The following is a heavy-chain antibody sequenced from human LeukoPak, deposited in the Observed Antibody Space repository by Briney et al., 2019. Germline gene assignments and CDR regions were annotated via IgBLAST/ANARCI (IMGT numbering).Heavy chain of an antibody. J-gene: IGHJ4*02. CDR3: ASLVDYDSSGYSINYFDY. CDR2: IYYSGST. CDR1: GGSLSSSSYY. D-gene: IGHD3-22*01. V-gene: IGHV4-39*01. Sequence: SETLSLTCTVSGGSLSSSSYYWGWIRQPPGKWLEWLGSIYYSGSTYYNPSLKSRVTISVDTSKNQFSLKLSSVTAADTAVYYCASLVDYDSSGYSINYFDYWGQGTLVTVSS.